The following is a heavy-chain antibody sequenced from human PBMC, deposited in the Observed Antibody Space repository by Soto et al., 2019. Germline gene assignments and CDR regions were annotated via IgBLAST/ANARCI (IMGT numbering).Heavy chain of an antibody. V-gene: IGHV1-18*01. CDR2: INVYNGNT. J-gene: IGHJ4*02. D-gene: IGHD3-10*01. Sequence: QVQLVQSGAEVKKPGASVKVSCKASGYTFTSYGISWGRQAPGQGRGWMGWINVYNGNTNYAQKLQGRVTMTTDTSTSTAYLDLRSLRSDDTAVYFCARDTSRGGYDYWGQGTLVTVSS. CDR3: ARDTSRGGYDY. CDR1: GYTFTSYG.